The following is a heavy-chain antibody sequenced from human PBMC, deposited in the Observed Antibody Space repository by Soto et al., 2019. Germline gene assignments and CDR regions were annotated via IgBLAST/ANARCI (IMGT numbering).Heavy chain of an antibody. Sequence: SVKVSCKASGGTFSSYAISWVRQAPGQGLEWMGGIIPIFGTANYAQKFQGRVTITADESTSTAYMELSSLRSEDTAVYYCARDLIQDGSGSYYNEFGYWGQGTLVTVSS. CDR3: ARDLIQDGSGSYYNEFGY. V-gene: IGHV1-69*13. J-gene: IGHJ4*02. CDR1: GGTFSSYA. CDR2: IIPIFGTA. D-gene: IGHD3-10*01.